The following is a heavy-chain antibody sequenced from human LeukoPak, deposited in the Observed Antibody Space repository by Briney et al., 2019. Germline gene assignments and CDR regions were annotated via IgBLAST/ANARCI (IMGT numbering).Heavy chain of an antibody. J-gene: IGHJ4*02. CDR2: ISSSSNYI. D-gene: IGHD2-21*01. V-gene: IGHV3-21*01. CDR1: GFTFSSYN. Sequence: GGSLRLSCAASGFTFSSYNMNWVRQAPGKGLEWVSSISSSSNYIYYADSVKGRFTISRDNAKNSLYLQMNSLRVEDTAVYYCARGGSGLDYWGQGTRVTVSS. CDR3: ARGGSGLDY.